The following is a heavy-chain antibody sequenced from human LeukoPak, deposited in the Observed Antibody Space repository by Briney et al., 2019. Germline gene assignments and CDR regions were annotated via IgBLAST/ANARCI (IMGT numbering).Heavy chain of an antibody. CDR2: IKSKTDGGTA. V-gene: IGHV3-15*01. J-gene: IGHJ4*02. D-gene: IGHD1-1*01. CDR1: GLTFNNAW. CDR3: IHIIAAGTILGD. Sequence: GGSLRLSCAASGLTFNNAWMSWARQAPGKRLEWVGRIKSKTDGGTADYAAPVKGRFTISRDDSKNTVYLQMNSLKTEDTAVYYCIHIIAAGTILGDWGQGTLVTVSS.